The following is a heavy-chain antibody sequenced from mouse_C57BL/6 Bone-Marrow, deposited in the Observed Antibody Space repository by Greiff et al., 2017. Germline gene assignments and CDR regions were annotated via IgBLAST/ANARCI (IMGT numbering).Heavy chain of an antibody. CDR1: GFNIKDDY. CDR3: TTSLIYYYGSSFAWFAY. J-gene: IGHJ3*01. CDR2: IDPENGDT. Sequence: VQLQQSGAELVRPGASVKLSCTASGFNIKDDYMHWVKQRPEQGLEWIGWIDPENGDTEYASKFQGKATIPADTSSNTAYLQLSSLTSEDTAVYYCTTSLIYYYGSSFAWFAYWGQGTLVTVSA. V-gene: IGHV14-4*01. D-gene: IGHD1-1*01.